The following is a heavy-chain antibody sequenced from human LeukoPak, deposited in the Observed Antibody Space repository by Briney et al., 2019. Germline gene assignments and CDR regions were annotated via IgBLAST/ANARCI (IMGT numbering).Heavy chain of an antibody. CDR1: GFTFSSYE. Sequence: GGSLRLSCAASGFTFSSYEMNWVRQAPGKGPEWVSSISSSGNTIYYADSVKGRFTNSRDNANNSLSLQMNSLRAEDTAVYYCARDRADYVGAFDIWGQGTMVTVSS. CDR3: ARDRADYVGAFDI. V-gene: IGHV3-48*03. J-gene: IGHJ3*02. CDR2: ISSSGNTI. D-gene: IGHD4-17*01.